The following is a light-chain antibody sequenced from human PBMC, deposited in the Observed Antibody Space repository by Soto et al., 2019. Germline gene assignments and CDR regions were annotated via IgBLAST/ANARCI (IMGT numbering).Light chain of an antibody. CDR1: QSVSSSY. CDR3: QQYCSSPPVYT. J-gene: IGKJ2*01. CDR2: GAS. V-gene: IGKV3-20*01. Sequence: EIVLTQSPGTLSLSPGERATLSCRASQSVSSSYLAWYQQKPGQAPRLLIYGASSRATGIPDRFSGSGSGTDFTLTISRLEPEDVAVYYCQQYCSSPPVYTFGQGTKLEIK.